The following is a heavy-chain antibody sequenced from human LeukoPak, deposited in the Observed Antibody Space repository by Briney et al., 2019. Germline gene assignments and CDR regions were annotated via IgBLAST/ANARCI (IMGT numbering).Heavy chain of an antibody. CDR2: IYSSGST. J-gene: IGHJ5*02. CDR1: GGSISSINYY. CDR3: ATSPTGVFSSSAVRFDP. D-gene: IGHD3-22*01. Sequence: SETLSLTCTVSGGSISSINYYWGWIRQPPGQGLEWIGSIYSSGSTYYNPSLKSRVTISVDTSKNQFSLKVISITAADTAVYFCATSPTGVFSSSAVRFDPWGQGTQVTVSS. V-gene: IGHV4-39*07.